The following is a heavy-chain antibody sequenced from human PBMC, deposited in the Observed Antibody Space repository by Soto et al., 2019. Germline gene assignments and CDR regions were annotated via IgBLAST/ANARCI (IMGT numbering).Heavy chain of an antibody. V-gene: IGHV3-23*01. D-gene: IGHD3-3*01. J-gene: IGHJ6*02. CDR1: GFTFSSYA. Sequence: GGSLRLSCAASGFTFSSYAMSWVRQAPGKGLEWVSAISGSGGSTYYADSVKGRFTISRDNSKNTLYLQMNSLRAEDTAVYYCATGEWFRSYYYGMDVWGQGTTVTVSS. CDR3: ATGEWFRSYYYGMDV. CDR2: ISGSGGST.